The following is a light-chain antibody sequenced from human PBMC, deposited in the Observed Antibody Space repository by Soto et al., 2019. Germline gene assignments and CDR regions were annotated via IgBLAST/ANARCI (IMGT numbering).Light chain of an antibody. CDR1: QGLNSN. V-gene: IGKV1D-13*01. J-gene: IGKJ3*01. CDR3: QQSSNYFT. CDR2: AAP. Sequence: AIQLTQSPSSLSASVGDRVTITCRASQGLNSNLAWYQQKPGKAPKLLMYAAPTLQKGVPSRFSGNGSGTDFTLTISSLQPEDFATYYCQQSSNYFTFGPGTKVDI.